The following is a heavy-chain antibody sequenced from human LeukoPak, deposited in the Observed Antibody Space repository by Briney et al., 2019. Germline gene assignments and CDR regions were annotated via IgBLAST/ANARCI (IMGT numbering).Heavy chain of an antibody. CDR1: GYTFTAFY. CDR3: ARXRPTXXVVVIDX. J-gene: IGHJ5*02. V-gene: IGHV1-46*01. D-gene: IGHD3-22*01. CDR2: LIPSRGSP. Sequence: ASVKVSCKASGYTFTAFYIHWVRQAPGQGLEWMAKLIPSRGSPSYAQHFQGRVTVTSDTSTNTVHMDLSSLRSDDTAVYYCARXRPTXXVVVIDXWGXXTXXXVSS.